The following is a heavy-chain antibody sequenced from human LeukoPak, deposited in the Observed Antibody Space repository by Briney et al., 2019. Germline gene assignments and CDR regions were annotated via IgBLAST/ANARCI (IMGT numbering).Heavy chain of an antibody. CDR2: IYHSGST. CDR3: ARELWDFWSGSQERYFDL. V-gene: IGHV4-4*02. CDR1: GASISSSNW. J-gene: IGHJ2*01. Sequence: SETLSLTCAVSGASISSSNWWSWVRQPPGKGLEWIGEIYHSGSTNYNPSLKSRVTISVDTSKNEFSLKLSSVTAADTAVYYCARELWDFWSGSQERYFDLWGRGTLVTVSS. D-gene: IGHD3-3*01.